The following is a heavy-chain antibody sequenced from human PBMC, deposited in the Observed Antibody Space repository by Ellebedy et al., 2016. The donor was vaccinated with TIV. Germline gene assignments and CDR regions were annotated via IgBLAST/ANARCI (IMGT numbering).Heavy chain of an antibody. Sequence: GGSLRLSCEASGFTLNSYAMHWVRQAPGKGLEWVALTSNDGEKKYYVDSVQGRFTFSRDSSKNRLYLQMNSLRGDDTAVYFCARAAAVGGYYMDVWGKGTTVTVSS. V-gene: IGHV3-30*04. D-gene: IGHD6-13*01. CDR2: TSNDGEKK. J-gene: IGHJ6*03. CDR1: GFTLNSYA. CDR3: ARAAAVGGYYMDV.